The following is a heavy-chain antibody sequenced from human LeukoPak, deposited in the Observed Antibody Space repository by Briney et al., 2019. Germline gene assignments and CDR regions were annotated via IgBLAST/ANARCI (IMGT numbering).Heavy chain of an antibody. V-gene: IGHV1-2*06. CDR3: ARDFYGASDTVLSNWFDP. D-gene: IGHD2-8*01. J-gene: IGHJ5*02. Sequence: ASVKVSCKASGYTFTGYYMHWVRQAPGQGLEWMGRINPNSGGTNYAQKFQGRVTMTRDTSISTAYMELSRLRSDDTAVYYCARDFYGASDTVLSNWFDPWGQGTLVTVSS. CDR1: GYTFTGYY. CDR2: INPNSGGT.